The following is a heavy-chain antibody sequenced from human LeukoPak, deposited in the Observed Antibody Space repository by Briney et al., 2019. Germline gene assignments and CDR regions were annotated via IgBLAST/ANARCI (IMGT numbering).Heavy chain of an antibody. CDR2: ISYDGSNK. V-gene: IGHV3-30*18. D-gene: IGHD6-13*01. J-gene: IGHJ6*02. Sequence: GGSLRLSCAASGFTFSSYGMHWVRQAPGKGLEWVAVISYDGSNKYYADSVKGRFTISRDNSKNTLYLQMNSLRAEDTAVYYCANGPTAALEKYYYYYGMDVWGQGTTVTVSS. CDR1: GFTFSSYG. CDR3: ANGPTAALEKYYYYYGMDV.